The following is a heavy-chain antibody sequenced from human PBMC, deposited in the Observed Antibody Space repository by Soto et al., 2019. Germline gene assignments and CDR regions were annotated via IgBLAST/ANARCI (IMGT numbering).Heavy chain of an antibody. J-gene: IGHJ5*02. CDR3: ARSIRCPWFDP. Sequence: PSETLSLTCTVSGGSVSSGSYYWSWIRQPPGKGLEWIGYIYYSGSTNYNPSLKSRVTTSVDTSKNQFSLKLSSVTAADTAVYYCARSIRCPWFDPWGQGTLVTVSS. D-gene: IGHD2-21*01. CDR2: IYYSGST. V-gene: IGHV4-61*01. CDR1: GGSVSSGSYY.